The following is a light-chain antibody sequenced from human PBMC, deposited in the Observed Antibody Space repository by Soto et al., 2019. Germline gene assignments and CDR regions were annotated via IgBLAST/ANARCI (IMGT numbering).Light chain of an antibody. CDR3: CSYTTSNTRQIV. CDR2: DVS. J-gene: IGLJ1*01. Sequence: QSALTQPASVSGSPGQSITISCTGTSSDVGGYNYVSWYQQHPGKATKFMLYDVSNRPSGVSNRFSGSKSGNTASLTISGLQAEDESEYYCCSYTTSNTRQIVFGTGTQLTVL. V-gene: IGLV2-14*01. CDR1: SSDVGGYNY.